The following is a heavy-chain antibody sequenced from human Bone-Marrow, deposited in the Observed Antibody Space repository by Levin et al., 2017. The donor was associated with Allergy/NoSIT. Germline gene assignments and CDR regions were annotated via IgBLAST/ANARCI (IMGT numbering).Heavy chain of an antibody. J-gene: IGHJ4*02. D-gene: IGHD3-10*01. V-gene: IGHV3-23*01. CDR3: AKTAGASYNPLDF. Sequence: GGSLRLSCAASGFTFSKFAVTWVRQAPGKGLEWVSTIFGSGGSTYYADSVKGRFTISRDSSKNTLFLQMKSLRAEDTAIYYCAKTAGASYNPLDFWGQGTLVTVSS. CDR2: IFGSGGST. CDR1: GFTFSKFA.